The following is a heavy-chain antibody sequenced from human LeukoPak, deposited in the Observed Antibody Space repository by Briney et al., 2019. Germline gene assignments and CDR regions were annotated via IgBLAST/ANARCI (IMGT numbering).Heavy chain of an antibody. V-gene: IGHV4-61*08. Sequence: SETLSLTCYVSDDSVGSGGYYWNWIRQPPGKGLEWLGCVYYSGSTNYNPSLKSRVAMSVDTSRNQFSLRLSSVTAADTAVYYCARLEEGSSGPYDYWGQGTLVTVSS. CDR2: VYYSGST. D-gene: IGHD5-18*01. CDR3: ARLEEGSSGPYDY. CDR1: DDSVGSGGYY. J-gene: IGHJ4*02.